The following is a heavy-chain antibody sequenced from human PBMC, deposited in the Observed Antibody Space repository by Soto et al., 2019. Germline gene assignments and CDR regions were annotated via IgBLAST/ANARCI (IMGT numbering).Heavy chain of an antibody. CDR1: GGSISSYY. CDR2: IHTSGST. CDR3: ARANDITPSE. Sequence: QVQLQESGPGLVKPSETLSLTCSVSGGSISSYYWTWIRQPAGKGLEWIGRIHTSGSTNYNPSLKSRVTMSVDTSKKQFSLKVSSVTAADTAVYYCARANDITPSEWGQGTLVTVSS. V-gene: IGHV4-4*07. J-gene: IGHJ4*02.